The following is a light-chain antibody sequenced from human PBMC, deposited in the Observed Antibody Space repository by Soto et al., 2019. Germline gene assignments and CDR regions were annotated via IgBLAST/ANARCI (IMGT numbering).Light chain of an antibody. CDR1: SSDVGSYNL. CDR2: EGS. J-gene: IGLJ2*01. V-gene: IGLV2-23*01. CDR3: CAYAGSSSYVV. Sequence: QSVLTQPASVSGSPGQSITLSCTGTSSDVGSYNLVSWYQQHPGKAPKLMIYEGSKRPSGVSNRFSGSKSGNTASLTISGLQAEDEAEYYCCAYAGSSSYVVFGGGTKLTVL.